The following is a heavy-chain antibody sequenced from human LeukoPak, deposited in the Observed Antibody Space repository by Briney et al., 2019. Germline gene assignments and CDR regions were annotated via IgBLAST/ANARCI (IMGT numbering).Heavy chain of an antibody. CDR2: ISAYNGNT. CDR1: GYTFTSYG. Sequence: PGASVKVSCKASGYTFTSYGISWVRQAPGQGLEWMGWISAYNGNTNYAQKLQGRVTMTTDTSTSTAYMELRSLRSDDTAVYYCARDRTPYCSSTSCYRGDNWFDPWGQGTLVTVSS. J-gene: IGHJ5*02. CDR3: ARDRTPYCSSTSCYRGDNWFDP. D-gene: IGHD2-2*02. V-gene: IGHV1-18*01.